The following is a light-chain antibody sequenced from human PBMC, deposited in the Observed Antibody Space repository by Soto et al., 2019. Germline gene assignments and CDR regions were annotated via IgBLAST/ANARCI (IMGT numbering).Light chain of an antibody. J-gene: IGKJ5*01. CDR1: QSISSSY. V-gene: IGKV3-20*01. Sequence: EIVLTQSPGTLSLSPEERATLSFSASQSISSSYLAWFQQKPGQAPRLLIYDASSRATGIPDRFSGSGSGTDFTLTISRVEPEDFAVYYCQQYGSLPITFGQGTRLEIK. CDR3: QQYGSLPIT. CDR2: DAS.